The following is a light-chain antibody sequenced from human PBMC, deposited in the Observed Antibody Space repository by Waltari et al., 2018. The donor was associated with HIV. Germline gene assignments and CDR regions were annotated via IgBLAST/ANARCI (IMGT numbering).Light chain of an antibody. CDR3: SSYTSSSTV. Sequence: QSALTHPASVSGSPGQSITISCSGTSRHVGGYNYVSWYQQHPGKAPKLMIYDVSNRPSGVSNRFSGSKSGNTASLTISGLQAEDEADYYCSSYTSSSTVFGGGTKLTVL. J-gene: IGLJ3*02. CDR2: DVS. CDR1: SRHVGGYNY. V-gene: IGLV2-14*01.